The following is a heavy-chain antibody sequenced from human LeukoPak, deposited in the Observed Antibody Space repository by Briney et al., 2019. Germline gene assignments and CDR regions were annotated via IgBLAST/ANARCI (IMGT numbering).Heavy chain of an antibody. D-gene: IGHD5-12*01. Sequence: ASVKVSCKASGYTFTSYYMHWVRQAPGQGLEWMGIINPSGGSTSYAQKFQGRVTMTTDTSTSTAYMELRSLRSDDTAVYYCARESEYIVAVDYWGQGTLVTVSS. CDR1: GYTFTSYY. J-gene: IGHJ4*02. V-gene: IGHV1-46*01. CDR3: ARESEYIVAVDY. CDR2: INPSGGST.